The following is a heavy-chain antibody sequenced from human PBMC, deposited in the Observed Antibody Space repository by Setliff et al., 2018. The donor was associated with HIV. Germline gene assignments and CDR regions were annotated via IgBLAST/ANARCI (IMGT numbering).Heavy chain of an antibody. Sequence: SETLSLTCSVSGGSFSSDSYYWGWIRQFPGKGLEWIGSIYYSGSTYYHPSLKSRVTISVDTSKNQFSLKLSSVTAADTAVYYCARGAFIGYGWSYFGMDVWVPETLLVTVSS. CDR3: ARGAFIGYGWSYFGMDV. CDR1: GGSFSSDSYY. J-gene: IGHJ6*02. D-gene: IGHD3-22*01. CDR2: IYYSGST. V-gene: IGHV4-39*07.